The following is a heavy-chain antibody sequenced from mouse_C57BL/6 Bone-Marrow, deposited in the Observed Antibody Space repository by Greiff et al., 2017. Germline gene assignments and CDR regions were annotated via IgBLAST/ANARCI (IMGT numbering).Heavy chain of an antibody. CDR3: ARHYDYDVVYFDY. J-gene: IGHJ2*01. V-gene: IGHV1-54*01. D-gene: IGHD2-4*01. Sequence: VKLQQSGAELVRPGTSVKVSCKASGYAFTNYLIEWVKQRPGQGLEWIGVINPGSGSTNYNEKFKGKATLTADKSSSTAYMQLSSLTSDDSSVYFCARHYDYDVVYFDYWGQGTTLTVSS. CDR1: GYAFTNYL. CDR2: INPGSGST.